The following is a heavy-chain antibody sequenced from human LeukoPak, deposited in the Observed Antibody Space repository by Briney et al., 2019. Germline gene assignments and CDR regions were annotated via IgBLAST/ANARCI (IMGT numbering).Heavy chain of an antibody. V-gene: IGHV4-59*08. J-gene: IGHJ3*02. CDR3: ARRNDFGI. CDR1: GGSISGDH. Sequence: SETLSLTCTVSGGSISGDHWNWIRQPPGKGLEWIGYVYSSGNTNYNPSLKSRVTISIDTSKNQFSLKLSSVTAADTAVYYCARRNDFGIWGQGTMVTVSS. CDR2: VYSSGNT.